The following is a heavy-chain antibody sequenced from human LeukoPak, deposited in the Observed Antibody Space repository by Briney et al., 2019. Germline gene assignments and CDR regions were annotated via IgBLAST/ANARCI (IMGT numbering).Heavy chain of an antibody. Sequence: PGGSLRLSCAASGFTFSSYAMSWVRQAPGKGLEWVSAISGSGGSTYYTDSVKGRFTISRDNSKNTLYLQMNSLRAEDTAVYYCAKVADYGGNLRTFDYWGQGTLVTVSS. V-gene: IGHV3-23*01. D-gene: IGHD4-17*01. CDR2: ISGSGGST. CDR3: AKVADYGGNLRTFDY. CDR1: GFTFSSYA. J-gene: IGHJ4*02.